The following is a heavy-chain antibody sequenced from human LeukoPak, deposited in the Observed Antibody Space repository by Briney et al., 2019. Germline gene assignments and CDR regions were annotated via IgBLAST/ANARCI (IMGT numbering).Heavy chain of an antibody. J-gene: IGHJ4*02. CDR2: INHSGST. CDR1: GGSLSGYY. D-gene: IGHD3-10*01. CDR3: ARGNAGDFGY. Sequence: SETLSLTCAVYGGSLSGYYWSWIRQPPEKGLEWIGEINHSGSTNYNPSLKSRVTISVDTSKNQFSLKLSSVTAADTAVYYCARGNAGDFGYWGQGTLVTVSS. V-gene: IGHV4-34*01.